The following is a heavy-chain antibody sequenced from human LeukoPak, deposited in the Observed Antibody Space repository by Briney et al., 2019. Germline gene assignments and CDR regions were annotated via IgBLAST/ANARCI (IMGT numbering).Heavy chain of an antibody. CDR3: ARAEYYYGSRSGSRLAYYFDY. Sequence: SETLSLTCAVYGGSFSGYYWSWIRQPPGKGLEWIGEINHSGSTNYNPSLKSRVTISVDTSKNQFSLRLSSVTAADTAVYYCARAEYYYGSRSGSRLAYYFDYWGQGTLVTVSS. V-gene: IGHV4-34*01. CDR1: GGSFSGYY. J-gene: IGHJ4*02. CDR2: INHSGST. D-gene: IGHD3-10*01.